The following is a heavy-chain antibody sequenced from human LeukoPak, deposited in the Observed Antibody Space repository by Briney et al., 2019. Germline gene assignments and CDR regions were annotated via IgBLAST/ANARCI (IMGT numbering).Heavy chain of an antibody. CDR1: GGTFSSYT. Sequence: ASVKVSCKASGGTFSSYTISWVLQAPGQGLQWMGRIIPILGIANYAQKFQGRVTITAAKSTSTAYMELSSLRSEDTAVYYCARDLEVVVPAAIPAYYYYYMDVWGKGTTVTVSS. J-gene: IGHJ6*03. CDR2: IIPILGIA. V-gene: IGHV1-69*04. CDR3: ARDLEVVVPAAIPAYYYYYMDV. D-gene: IGHD2-2*02.